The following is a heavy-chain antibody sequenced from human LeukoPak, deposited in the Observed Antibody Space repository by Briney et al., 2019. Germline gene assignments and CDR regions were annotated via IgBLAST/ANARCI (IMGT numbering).Heavy chain of an antibody. J-gene: IGHJ4*02. D-gene: IGHD6-13*01. CDR3: ARVTSIAAAGSFDY. CDR1: GFTFSSYS. V-gene: IGHV3-21*01. CDR2: ISSSSSYI. Sequence: GGSLRLSCAASGFTFSSYSMNWVRQAPGKGLEWVSSISSSSSYIYYADSVKGRFIISRDNAKNSLYLQMNSLRAEDTAVYYCARVTSIAAAGSFDYWGQGTLVTVSS.